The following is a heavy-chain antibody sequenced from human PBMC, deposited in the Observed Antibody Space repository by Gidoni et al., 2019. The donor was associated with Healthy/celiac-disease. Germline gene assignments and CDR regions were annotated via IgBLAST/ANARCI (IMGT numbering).Heavy chain of an antibody. CDR2: IYYSGST. J-gene: IGHJ5*02. V-gene: IGHV4-39*01. CDR3: AGHLYLVLGFGELLSWFDP. D-gene: IGHD3-10*01. CDR1: GGSISSSSYY. Sequence: QLQLQESGPGLVQPSETLSLTCTVSGGSISSSSYYRGWIRQPPGKRLEWIGSIYYSGSTYYNPSLKSRVTISVDTSKNQFSLKLSSVTAADTAVYYCAGHLYLVLGFGELLSWFDPWGQGTLVTVSS.